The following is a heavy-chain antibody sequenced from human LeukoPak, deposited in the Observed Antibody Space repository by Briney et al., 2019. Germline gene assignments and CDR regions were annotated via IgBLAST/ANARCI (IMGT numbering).Heavy chain of an antibody. Sequence: GGSQRLSCAASGFAVSSNHMNWVRQAPGKGLEWVSVIFNGGSTYYADSVKGRFTISRDNSKNTLYLQMNSLRAEDTAVYYCARDVNFDYWGQGTLVTVSS. CDR1: GFAVSSNH. CDR3: ARDVNFDY. J-gene: IGHJ4*02. V-gene: IGHV3-53*01. CDR2: IFNGGST.